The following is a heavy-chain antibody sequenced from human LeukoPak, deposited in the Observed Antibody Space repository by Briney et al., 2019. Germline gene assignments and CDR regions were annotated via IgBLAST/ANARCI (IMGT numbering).Heavy chain of an antibody. Sequence: GGSLRLSCTASGFTLSSYGMHWVRHAPGKGLEWVAVTLYDGSNEYYADSVKGRFTVSRDNSENTLYLQMNSLRSEDTAVYYCAKDSSRWAFDYWGQGTLVTVSS. V-gene: IGHV3-30*18. CDR2: TLYDGSNE. CDR1: GFTLSSYG. CDR3: AKDSSRWAFDY. J-gene: IGHJ4*02. D-gene: IGHD6-13*01.